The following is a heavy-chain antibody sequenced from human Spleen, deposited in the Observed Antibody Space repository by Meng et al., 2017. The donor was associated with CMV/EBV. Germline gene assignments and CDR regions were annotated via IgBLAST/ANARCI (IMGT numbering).Heavy chain of an antibody. D-gene: IGHD5-12*01. J-gene: IGHJ5*02. CDR2: INPQSGDT. CDR1: GYSFTAYH. V-gene: IGHV1-2*02. Sequence: KVSCKASGYSFTAYHRHWVRQAPGQGLEWMGWINPQSGDTTYAQSLQGRVTMTRDTSISTAYMELTRLTSDDTAIYYCARDWGYSAYAWGQGTLVTVSS. CDR3: ARDWGYSAYA.